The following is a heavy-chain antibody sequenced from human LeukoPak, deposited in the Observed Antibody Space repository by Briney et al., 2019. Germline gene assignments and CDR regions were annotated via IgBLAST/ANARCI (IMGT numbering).Heavy chain of an antibody. V-gene: IGHV3-30*18. Sequence: GRSLRLSCAASGFTFSSYGMHWVRQAPGKGLEWVAVISYDGSNKYYADPVKGRFTISRDNSKNTLYLQMNSLRAEDTAVYYCAKLIATPEGDYWGQGTLVTVSS. CDR1: GFTFSSYG. CDR3: AKLIATPEGDY. J-gene: IGHJ4*02. CDR2: ISYDGSNK. D-gene: IGHD3-22*01.